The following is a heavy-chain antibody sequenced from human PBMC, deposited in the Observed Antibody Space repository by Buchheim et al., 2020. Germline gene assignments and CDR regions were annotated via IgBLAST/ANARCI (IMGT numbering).Heavy chain of an antibody. V-gene: IGHV4-34*01. D-gene: IGHD2-15*01. J-gene: IGHJ5*02. Sequence: QVQLQQWGAGLLKPSETLSLTCAVYGGSFSGYYWSWIRQPPGKGLEWIGEINHSGSTNYNPSLKSRVTISVDTSKNPFSLNLSSVSAADTAVYYCARGEPLGYCSGGSCHNWFDPWGQGTL. CDR3: ARGEPLGYCSGGSCHNWFDP. CDR2: INHSGST. CDR1: GGSFSGYY.